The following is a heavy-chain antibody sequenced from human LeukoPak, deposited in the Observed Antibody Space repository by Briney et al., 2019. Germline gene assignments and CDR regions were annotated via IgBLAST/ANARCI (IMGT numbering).Heavy chain of an antibody. CDR2: ISYDGSNK. CDR3: AKANIVVVAAGWFFDL. J-gene: IGHJ2*01. V-gene: IGHV3-30*18. D-gene: IGHD2-21*01. Sequence: PGGSLRLSCAASGFTFSSYGMHWVRQAPGKGLEWVAVISYDGSNKYYADSVKGRFTISRDNSKNTLYLQMNSLRADDTAVYYCAKANIVVVAAGWFFDLWGRGTLVTVSS. CDR1: GFTFSSYG.